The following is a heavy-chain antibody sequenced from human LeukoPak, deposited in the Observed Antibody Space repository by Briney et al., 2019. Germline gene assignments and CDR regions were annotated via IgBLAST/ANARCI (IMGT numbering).Heavy chain of an antibody. CDR3: ARATYLIAAAEH. D-gene: IGHD6-13*01. J-gene: IGHJ1*01. CDR1: GYSISSGYY. Sequence: SETLSLTCTVSGYSISSGYYWGWIRQPPGKGLEWIGSIYHSGSTYYNPSLKSRVTISVDTSKNQFSLKLSSVTAADTAVYYCARATYLIAAAEHWGQGTLVTVSS. CDR2: IYHSGST. V-gene: IGHV4-38-2*02.